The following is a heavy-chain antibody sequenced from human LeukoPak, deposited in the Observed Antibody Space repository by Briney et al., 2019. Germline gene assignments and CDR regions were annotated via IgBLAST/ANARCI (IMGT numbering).Heavy chain of an antibody. J-gene: IGHJ5*02. D-gene: IGHD3-10*01. CDR1: GYSFTSYW. CDR2: IYPGDSDT. Sequence: GESLKISCKGPGYSFTSYWIGWVRQMPGKGLEWMGIIYPGDSDTRYSPSFQGQVTISADKSISTAYLQWSSLKASDTAMYYCARGRDYYGSGSYYFNWFDPWGQGTLVTVSS. V-gene: IGHV5-51*01. CDR3: ARGRDYYGSGSYYFNWFDP.